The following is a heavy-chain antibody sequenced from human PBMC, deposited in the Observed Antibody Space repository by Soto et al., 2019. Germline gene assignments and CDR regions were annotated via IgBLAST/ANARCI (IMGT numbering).Heavy chain of an antibody. V-gene: IGHV1-69*02. D-gene: IGHD3-22*01. J-gene: IGHJ3*01. CDR1: GGTISSYT. CDR2: IIPILGIA. CDR3: ARAGTLRYDISGYYPIDAFDV. Sequence: QVQLVQSGAEVKKPGSSVKVSCKASGGTISSYTISWVRQAPGQGLEWMGRIIPILGIANYAQKFQGRVTITADKSTSTAYMELSSLRSEDTAVYYCARAGTLRYDISGYYPIDAFDVWGQGTMVTVSS.